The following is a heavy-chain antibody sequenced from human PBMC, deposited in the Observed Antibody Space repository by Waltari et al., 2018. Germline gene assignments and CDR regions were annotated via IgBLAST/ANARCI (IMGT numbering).Heavy chain of an antibody. J-gene: IGHJ4*02. Sequence: EVQLVESGGGLVKTGGSLRLSCSASGFSFSRYEMNWVRQGPGKGLEWVSYISSGGSNIFYAESVKGRFTISRDNAKNSLYLQMNSLRVEDTAVYYCTRERSVTGKGNLDYWGQGTLVTVSS. CDR3: TRERSVTGKGNLDY. D-gene: IGHD3-10*01. CDR1: GFSFSRYE. CDR2: ISSGGSNI. V-gene: IGHV3-48*03.